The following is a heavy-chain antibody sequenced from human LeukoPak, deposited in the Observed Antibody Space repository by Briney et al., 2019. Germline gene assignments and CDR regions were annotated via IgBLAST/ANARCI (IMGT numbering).Heavy chain of an antibody. Sequence: PGGSLRLSCAASGFTFDDYGMSWVRQAPGKGLEWVSGINWDGGSTGYADSVKGRFTISRDNAKNSLYLQMNSLRAEDTAVYYCAREFDILTGYTFDYWGQGTLVTVSS. CDR3: AREFDILTGYTFDY. V-gene: IGHV3-20*04. CDR2: INWDGGST. D-gene: IGHD3-9*01. J-gene: IGHJ4*02. CDR1: GFTFDDYG.